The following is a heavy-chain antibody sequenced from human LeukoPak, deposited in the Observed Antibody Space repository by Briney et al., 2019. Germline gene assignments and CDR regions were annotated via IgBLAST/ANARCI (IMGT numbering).Heavy chain of an antibody. CDR2: ITSNSHYI. Sequence: GGSLRLSCAASGFSFSSYDINWVRQAPGKGLEWVSSITSNSHYIYYADSVKGRSTISRDNAKNSLYLQMNSLRAEDTAVYYCASHFASGSFDYWGQGTLVTVSS. CDR1: GFSFSSYD. CDR3: ASHFASGSFDY. V-gene: IGHV3-21*01. D-gene: IGHD3-10*01. J-gene: IGHJ4*02.